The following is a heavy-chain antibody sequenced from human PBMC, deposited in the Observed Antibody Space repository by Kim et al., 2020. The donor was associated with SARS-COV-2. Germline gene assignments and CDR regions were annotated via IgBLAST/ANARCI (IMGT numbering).Heavy chain of an antibody. V-gene: IGHV4-39*01. D-gene: IGHD4-4*01. J-gene: IGHJ4*02. CDR3: ARSRNSNYEY. Sequence: KTYYNPYLKSRLTISVDTSENQFSLKLNSVTAADTAVYFCARSRNSNYEYWGQGTLVTVSS. CDR2: KT.